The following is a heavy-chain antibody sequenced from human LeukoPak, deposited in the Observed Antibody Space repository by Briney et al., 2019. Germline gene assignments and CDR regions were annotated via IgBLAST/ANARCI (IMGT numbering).Heavy chain of an antibody. CDR1: GGSFSGYY. D-gene: IGHD3-22*01. V-gene: IGHV4-34*01. J-gene: IGHJ6*02. CDR2: INHSGST. Sequence: SETLSLTCAVYGGSFSGYYWSWIRQPPGKVLEWIGEINHSGSTNYNPSLKSRVTISVDTSKNQFSLKLSSVTAADTAVYYCARGAYYYDSSGAGFRYYYYYYGMDVWGQGTTVTVSS. CDR3: ARGAYYYDSSGAGFRYYYYYYGMDV.